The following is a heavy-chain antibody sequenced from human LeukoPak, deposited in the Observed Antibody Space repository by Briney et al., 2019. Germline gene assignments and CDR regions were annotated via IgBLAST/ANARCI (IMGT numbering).Heavy chain of an antibody. V-gene: IGHV3-23*01. CDR1: GFTFSSYA. CDR3: AKDHTSGWYSGYNWFDP. J-gene: IGHJ5*02. Sequence: PGGSLRLSCAASGFTFSSYAMSWVRQAPGKGLEWVSAISGSGGSTYYADSVKGRFTISRDNSENTLYLQMNSLRAEDTAVYYCAKDHTSGWYSGYNWFDPWGQGTLVTVSS. D-gene: IGHD6-19*01. CDR2: ISGSGGST.